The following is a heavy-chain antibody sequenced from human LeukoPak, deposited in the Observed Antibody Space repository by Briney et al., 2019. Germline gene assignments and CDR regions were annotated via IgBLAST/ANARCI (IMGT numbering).Heavy chain of an antibody. CDR1: GGSISSGGYY. Sequence: SETLSLTCTVSGGSISSGGYYWSWLRQHPGKGLEWIGYIYYSGSTYYNPSLKSRFTISVDTSKNQFYLKLSSVTAAATAVYYCATAQTLIPIFCLVPPPWGQGTLVTVSS. V-gene: IGHV4-31*03. J-gene: IGHJ5*02. CDR2: IYYSGST. D-gene: IGHD3-9*01. CDR3: ATAQTLIPIFCLVPPP.